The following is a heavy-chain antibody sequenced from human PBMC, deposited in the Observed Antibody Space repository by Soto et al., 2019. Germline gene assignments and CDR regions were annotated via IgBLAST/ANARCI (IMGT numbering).Heavy chain of an antibody. Sequence: PGESLKISCGASGYSFNTYWIGWVRQMPGKGLEWMGIIYPDDSDTRVNPSFQGQVTISADKSITTAYLQWNSLKASDTAMYFCARRRSGDAFDVWGQGTLVTVSS. D-gene: IGHD1-26*01. V-gene: IGHV5-51*03. CDR2: IYPDDSDT. CDR1: GYSFNTYW. J-gene: IGHJ3*01. CDR3: ARRRSGDAFDV.